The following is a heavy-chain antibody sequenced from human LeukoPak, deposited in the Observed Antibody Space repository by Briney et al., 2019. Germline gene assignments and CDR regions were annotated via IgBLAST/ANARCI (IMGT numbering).Heavy chain of an antibody. J-gene: IGHJ4*02. CDR1: GGSFSGYY. V-gene: IGHV4-34*01. CDR3: ARGYIVVVYYFDY. CDR2: INHSGST. D-gene: IGHD2-21*01. Sequence: TSETLSVTCAVYGGSFSGYYWSWIRQPPGKGLEWIGEINHSGSTNYNPSLKSRVTISVETSKNQFSLKLSSVTAADTAVYYCARGYIVVVYYFDYWGQGTLVTVSS.